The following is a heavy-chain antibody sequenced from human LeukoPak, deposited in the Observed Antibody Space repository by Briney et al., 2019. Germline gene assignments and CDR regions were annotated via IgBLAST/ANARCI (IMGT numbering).Heavy chain of an antibody. CDR3: ARDGNYYDNGGYYFSAFDI. J-gene: IGHJ3*02. CDR1: GGSISSSSYY. V-gene: IGHV4-39*07. CDR2: IYHSGST. D-gene: IGHD3-22*01. Sequence: PSETLSLTCTVSGGSISSSSYYWGWIRQPPGKGLEWIGSIYHSGSTYYNPSLKSRVTISVDTSKNQFSLKLRSVTAADTAVYYCARDGNYYDNGGYYFSAFDIWGQGTMVTVSS.